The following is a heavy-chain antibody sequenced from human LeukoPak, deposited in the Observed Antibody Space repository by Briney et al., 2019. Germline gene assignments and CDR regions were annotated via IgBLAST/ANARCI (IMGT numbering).Heavy chain of an antibody. CDR1: GGTFSSYA. Sequence: EASVKVSCKASGGTFSSYAISWVRQAPGQGLEWMGIINPSGGSTSYAQKFQGRVTMTRDTSTSTVYMELSSLRSEDTAVYYCARGSFEYSSSTVDYWGQGTLVTVSS. CDR3: ARGSFEYSSSTVDY. V-gene: IGHV1-46*01. J-gene: IGHJ4*02. CDR2: INPSGGST. D-gene: IGHD6-6*01.